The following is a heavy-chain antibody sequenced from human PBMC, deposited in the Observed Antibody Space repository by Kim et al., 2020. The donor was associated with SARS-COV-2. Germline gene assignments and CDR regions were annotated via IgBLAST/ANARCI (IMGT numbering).Heavy chain of an antibody. V-gene: IGHV1-3*01. Sequence: FQGRVTITRDTAASTAYMELSSLRSEDTAVYYCARDTGRGWRYYYYGMDVWGQGTTVTVSS. J-gene: IGHJ6*02. CDR3: ARDTGRGWRYYYYGMDV. D-gene: IGHD6-19*01.